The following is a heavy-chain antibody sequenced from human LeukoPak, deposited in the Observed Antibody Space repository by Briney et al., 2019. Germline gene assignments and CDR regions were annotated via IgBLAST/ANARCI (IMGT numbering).Heavy chain of an antibody. Sequence: KTSETLSLTCTVSGGSISSYYWSWIRQPPGKGLEWIGHIYYSGSTNYNPSLKSRVTISVDTSKNQFSLKLSSVTAADTAVYYCARANYYDSSGYFDYWGQGTLVTVSS. CDR3: ARANYYDSSGYFDY. J-gene: IGHJ4*02. D-gene: IGHD3-22*01. CDR1: GGSISSYY. CDR2: IYYSGST. V-gene: IGHV4-59*01.